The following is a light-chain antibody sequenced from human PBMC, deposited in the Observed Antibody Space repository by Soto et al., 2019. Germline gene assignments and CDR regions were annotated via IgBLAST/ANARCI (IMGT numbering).Light chain of an antibody. CDR2: DIN. CDR3: VSYTTSAYYV. CDR1: SSDVGNYIF. J-gene: IGLJ1*01. V-gene: IGLV2-14*01. Sequence: QSVLTQPASVSGSPGQSITISCTGTSSDVGNYIFVSWYRQHPGKAPKLMIYDINNRPSGVSNRFSGSKSGNTASLTISGLQAEDEADYYCVSYTTSAYYVFGKGTKVTVL.